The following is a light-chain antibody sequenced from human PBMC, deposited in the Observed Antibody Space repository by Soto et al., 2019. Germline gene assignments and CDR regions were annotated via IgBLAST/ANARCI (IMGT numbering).Light chain of an antibody. J-gene: IGKJ2*01. V-gene: IGKV3-20*01. Sequence: EIVLTQSPGTLSLYPGERATLSCRASQSVSSIYVAWYQQKPGQAPRLLIYGASSRAPGIPDRFSGSGSGTDFTLTISRLESEDFAVYYCQQYGTSPFTFGQGTKLEIK. CDR2: GAS. CDR1: QSVSSIY. CDR3: QQYGTSPFT.